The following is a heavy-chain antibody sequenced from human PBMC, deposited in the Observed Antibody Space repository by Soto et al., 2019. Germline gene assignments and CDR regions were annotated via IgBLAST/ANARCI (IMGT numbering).Heavy chain of an antibody. J-gene: IGHJ5*02. D-gene: IGHD1-1*01. CDR2: IWFDGSDN. Sequence: QVQLVESGGGVVQPGTSLRLSCAASGFTFRSNGMHWVRQAPGKGLEWVAFIWFDGSDNNHADSVRGRFTISRDNFQNTLYLQMTSLRVEETAVYYGARWTGSDRGAWDLWGQGTLVTVSS. V-gene: IGHV3-33*01. CDR1: GFTFRSNG. CDR3: ARWTGSDRGAWDL.